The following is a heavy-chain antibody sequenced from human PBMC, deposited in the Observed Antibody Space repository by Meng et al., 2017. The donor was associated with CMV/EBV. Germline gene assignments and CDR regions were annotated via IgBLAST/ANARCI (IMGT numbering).Heavy chain of an antibody. CDR2: ISAYNDNT. J-gene: IGHJ5*02. CDR3: ERDRWDSGVIP. CDR1: GYTFTSYG. D-gene: IGHD2-15*01. Sequence: SCKASGYTFTSYGIGWVRQAPGQGLEWMGWISAYNDNTNYAQKLQGRVTMTTDTSTSTAYMELRSLRSDDTAVYYCERDRWDSGVIPWGQGTLVTVSS. V-gene: IGHV1-18*01.